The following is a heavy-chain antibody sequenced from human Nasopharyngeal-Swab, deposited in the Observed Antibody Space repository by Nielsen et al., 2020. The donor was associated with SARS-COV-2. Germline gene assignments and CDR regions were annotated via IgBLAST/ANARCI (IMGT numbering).Heavy chain of an antibody. CDR1: GYTLTSYV. V-gene: IGHV7-4-1*02. Sequence: ASVKVPCKASGYTLTSYVMNWVRQAPGQGLEWMGWINTNTGNPTYAQGFTGRFVFSLDTSVSTAYLQISSLKAEDTAVYYCAREVDSSGYYYWGQGTLVTVSS. J-gene: IGHJ4*02. D-gene: IGHD3-22*01. CDR3: AREVDSSGYYY. CDR2: INTNTGNP.